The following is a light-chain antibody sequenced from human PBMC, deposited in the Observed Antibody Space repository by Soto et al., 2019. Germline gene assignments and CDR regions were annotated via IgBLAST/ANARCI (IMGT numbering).Light chain of an antibody. V-gene: IGKV3-20*01. J-gene: IGKJ4*01. CDR1: QSVSSSY. Sequence: EIMLTQSPGTLSLSPGERATLSCRASQSVSSSYLAWYQQKPGQSPRLLLHNASSRATGIPETFSGSGSGTDFTLTISRLEPEDFEVYYCQQVNSYSVTLGGGTKVEIK. CDR3: QQVNSYSVT. CDR2: NAS.